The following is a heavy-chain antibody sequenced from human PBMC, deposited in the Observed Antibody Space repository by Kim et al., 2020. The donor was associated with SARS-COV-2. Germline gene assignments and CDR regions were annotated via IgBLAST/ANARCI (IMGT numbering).Heavy chain of an antibody. V-gene: IGHV3-23*01. J-gene: IGHJ4*02. D-gene: IGHD5-18*01. CDR3: AKDGYSYGYGPYYFDY. CDR2: ICGSGGST. Sequence: GGSLRLSCAASGFTFSSYAMSWVRQAPGKGLEWVSAICGSGGSTYYADSVKGRFTISRDNSKNTLYLQMNSLRAEDTAVYYCAKDGYSYGYGPYYFDYWGQGTLVTVSS. CDR1: GFTFSSYA.